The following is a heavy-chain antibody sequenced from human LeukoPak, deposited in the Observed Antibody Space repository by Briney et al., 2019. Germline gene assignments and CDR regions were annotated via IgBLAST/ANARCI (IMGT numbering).Heavy chain of an antibody. D-gene: IGHD2-21*01. CDR1: GYTFTGYY. CDR2: INPNSGGT. J-gene: IGHJ4*02. CDR3: ASLSLEGDVGDY. V-gene: IGHV1-2*02. Sequence: VASVKVSCKASGYTFTGYYMHWVRQAPGQGLEWMGWINPNSGGTNYAQKFQGRVTMTRDTSISTAYMELSRLRSEDTAVYYCASLSLEGDVGDYWGQGTLVTVSS.